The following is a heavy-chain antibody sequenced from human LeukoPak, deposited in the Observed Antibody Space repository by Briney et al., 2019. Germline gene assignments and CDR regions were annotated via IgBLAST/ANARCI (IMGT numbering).Heavy chain of an antibody. V-gene: IGHV4-59*01. Sequence: KTSETLSLTCTVSGGSISSYYWSWLRQPPGKGLEWLGYIYYSGSTNYNPSLKSRVPISVDTSKNHFSLKLSSVPAADTAFYYCTSITVLNGFAPWGRGTLVTVSS. J-gene: IGHJ5*02. CDR2: IYYSGST. D-gene: IGHD1-14*01. CDR1: GGSISSYY. CDR3: TSITVLNGFAP.